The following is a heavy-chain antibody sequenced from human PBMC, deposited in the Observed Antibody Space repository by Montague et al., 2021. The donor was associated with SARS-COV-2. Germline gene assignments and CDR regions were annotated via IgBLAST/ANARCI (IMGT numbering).Heavy chain of an antibody. D-gene: IGHD3-10*01. V-gene: IGHV4-61*01. CDR2: VYNYGST. J-gene: IGHJ4*02. CDR1: GGSVSSGSNY. CDR3: AREATDYGSGSYYFPFAY. Sequence: SETLSLTCSVSGGSVSSGSNYWSWIRQSPGKGLEWIGYVYNYGSTDYNPSLKSRVTISLDTSKNQFSLRLSSVTAADTAVYYCAREATDYGSGSYYFPFAYWGQGILVTVPS.